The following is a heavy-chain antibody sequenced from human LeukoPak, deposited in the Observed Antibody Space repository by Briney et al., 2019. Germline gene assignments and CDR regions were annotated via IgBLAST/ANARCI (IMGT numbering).Heavy chain of an antibody. CDR3: ARRIQGMAPYYFDY. CDR1: GFTFSSYW. V-gene: IGHV3-74*01. Sequence: PGGSLRLSCAASGFTFSSYWMHWVRQAPGKGLVWVSRINSDGGSTSYADSVKGRFTISRDNAKNTLYLQMNILRAEDTAVYYCARRIQGMAPYYFDYWGQGTLVTVSS. J-gene: IGHJ4*02. CDR2: INSDGGST. D-gene: IGHD5-24*01.